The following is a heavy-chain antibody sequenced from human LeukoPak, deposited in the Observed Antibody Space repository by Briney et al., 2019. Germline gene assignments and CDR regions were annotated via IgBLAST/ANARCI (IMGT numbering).Heavy chain of an antibody. J-gene: IGHJ3*02. Sequence: SVKVSCKASGGTFSSYTISWVRQAPGQGLEWKGRIIPILGIANYAQKFQGRVTITADKSTSTAYMELSSLRSEDTAVYYCARGRPSPYDAFDIWGQGTMVTVSS. CDR2: IIPILGIA. V-gene: IGHV1-69*02. CDR3: ARGRPSPYDAFDI. CDR1: GGTFSSYT.